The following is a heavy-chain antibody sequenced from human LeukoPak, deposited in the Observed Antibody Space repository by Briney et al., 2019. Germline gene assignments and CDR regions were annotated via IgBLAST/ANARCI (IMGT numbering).Heavy chain of an antibody. CDR3: ARLRKTTMSTGYYYYGMDL. Sequence: GASVKDACKSSGYTFTSYAMHWVRQTPGQRLVWMGWINAGNGDTKYSQKFQGRVTITRDTSASTAYMELSSLRSEDTAVYYCARLRKTTMSTGYYYYGMDLWGQGTTVTVSS. CDR2: INAGNGDT. V-gene: IGHV1-3*01. D-gene: IGHD4-17*01. J-gene: IGHJ6*02. CDR1: GYTFTSYA.